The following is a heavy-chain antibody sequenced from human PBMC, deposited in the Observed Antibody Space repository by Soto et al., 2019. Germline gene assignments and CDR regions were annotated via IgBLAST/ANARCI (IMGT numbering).Heavy chain of an antibody. CDR1: GFNFDDYA. Sequence: EVQLVESGGGLVQPDRSLRLSCAASGFNFDDYAMHWVRHAPGKGLEWVSGISWNSGRTAYADSVKGRFTISRDNAKNSLYLQMNSLRAEDTALYYCAKDFNRLLWFGDYYSMDVWGKGTTFTVSS. D-gene: IGHD3-10*01. CDR2: ISWNSGRT. J-gene: IGHJ6*03. V-gene: IGHV3-9*01. CDR3: AKDFNRLLWFGDYYSMDV.